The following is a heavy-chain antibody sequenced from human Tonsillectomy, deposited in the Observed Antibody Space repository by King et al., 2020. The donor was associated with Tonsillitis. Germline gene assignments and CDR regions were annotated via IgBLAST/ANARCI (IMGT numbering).Heavy chain of an antibody. D-gene: IGHD2-8*02. CDR2: VFHSGST. CDR1: GYSISSGYY. V-gene: IGHV4-38-2*02. Sequence: QLQESGPGLVKPSETLSLTCDVSGYSISSGYYWAWIRQPPGKRLEWIGNVFHSGSTYYNPSLKSRVTVSVDTSKNQFSLNLSSVTAADTAVYYCVREGGVATPVTDYWGQGTMVTVS. J-gene: IGHJ4*02. CDR3: VREGGVATPVTDY.